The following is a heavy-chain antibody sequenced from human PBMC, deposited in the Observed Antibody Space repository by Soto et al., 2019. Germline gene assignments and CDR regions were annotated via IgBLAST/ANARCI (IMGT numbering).Heavy chain of an antibody. CDR2: INHSGST. V-gene: IGHV4-34*01. Sequence: QVQLQQWGAGLLKPSETLSLTCAVYGGSFSGYYWSWIRQPPGKGLEWIGEINHSGSTNYNPSLKSRVTISVDTSKNQFSLKLSSVTAADTAVYYCASIRDRYDSSGYIDYWGQGTLVTVSS. CDR3: ASIRDRYDSSGYIDY. D-gene: IGHD3-22*01. J-gene: IGHJ4*02. CDR1: GGSFSGYY.